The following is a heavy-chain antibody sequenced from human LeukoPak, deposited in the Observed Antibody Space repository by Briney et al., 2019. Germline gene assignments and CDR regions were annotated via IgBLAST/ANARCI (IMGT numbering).Heavy chain of an antibody. V-gene: IGHV1-2*02. D-gene: IGHD2-15*01. Sequence: ASVKVSCKASGYTFSGDFMHWVRQAPGQGLEWMGCINPNSGGTKYAQKFQGRVTMTRDTSISTAYMELSRLTSDDTAVYYCARDEGRMDFDYWGRGTLVTVSS. CDR2: INPNSGGT. J-gene: IGHJ4*02. CDR3: ARDEGRMDFDY. CDR1: GYTFSGDF.